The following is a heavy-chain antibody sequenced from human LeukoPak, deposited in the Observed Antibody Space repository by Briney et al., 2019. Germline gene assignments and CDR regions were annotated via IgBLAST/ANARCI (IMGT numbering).Heavy chain of an antibody. J-gene: IGHJ3*02. V-gene: IGHV3-21*04. CDR3: ARDEKVRAFGI. CDR1: GFTFSSYW. CDR2: ISSSSSYI. D-gene: IGHD4/OR15-4a*01. Sequence: PGGSLRLSCAASGFTFSSYWMHGVRQAPGKGLEWVSSISSSSSYIYYADSVKGRFTISRDNAKNSLYLQMNSLRAEDTAVYYCARDEKVRAFGIWGQGTMVTVSS.